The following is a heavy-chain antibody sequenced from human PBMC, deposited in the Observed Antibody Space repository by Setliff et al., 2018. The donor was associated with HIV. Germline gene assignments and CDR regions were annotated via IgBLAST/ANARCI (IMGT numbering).Heavy chain of an antibody. CDR1: GYSFTNYG. J-gene: IGHJ3*02. CDR3: ARDDVGYCSGGSCYHLFDTFDI. Sequence: ASVKVSCKASGYSFTNYGISWVRQAPGQGLEWMGWISYYNDNTNYALNLQGRVTMTTDTSTSTAYMALRSLRSDDTAVYYCARDDVGYCSGGSCYHLFDTFDIWGQGTVVTVSS. D-gene: IGHD2-15*01. V-gene: IGHV1-18*01. CDR2: ISYYNDNT.